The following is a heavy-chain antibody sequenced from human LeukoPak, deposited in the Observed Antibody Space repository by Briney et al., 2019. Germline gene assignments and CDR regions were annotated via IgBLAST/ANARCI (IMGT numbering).Heavy chain of an antibody. CDR2: ISGSGGST. D-gene: IGHD6-13*01. Sequence: PGGSLRLSCAASGFTFSSYAMSWVRQAPGKGLEWVSAISGSGGSTYYADSVKGRFTISRDNSKNTLYLQMNSLRAEDTAVYYCAKSRVGSSSKIEYFQHWGQGTLVTVSS. J-gene: IGHJ1*01. CDR1: GFTFSSYA. CDR3: AKSRVGSSSKIEYFQH. V-gene: IGHV3-23*01.